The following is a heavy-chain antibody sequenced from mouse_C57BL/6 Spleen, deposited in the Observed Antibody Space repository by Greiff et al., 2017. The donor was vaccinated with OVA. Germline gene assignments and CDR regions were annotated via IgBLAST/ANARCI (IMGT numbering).Heavy chain of an antibody. J-gene: IGHJ4*01. CDR3: ARDGSSYAMDY. D-gene: IGHD1-1*01. V-gene: IGHV3-6*01. Sequence: EVQLQESGPGLVKPSQSLSLTCSVTGYSITSGYYWNWIRQFPGNKLEWMGYISYDGSNNYNPSLNNRISITRDTAKNQFCLKLNSVTTEDTATYDCARDGSSYAMDYWGQGTSVTVSS. CDR1: GYSITSGYY. CDR2: ISYDGSN.